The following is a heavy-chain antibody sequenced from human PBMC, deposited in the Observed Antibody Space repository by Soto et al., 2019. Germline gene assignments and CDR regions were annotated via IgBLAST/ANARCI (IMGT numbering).Heavy chain of an antibody. J-gene: IGHJ4*02. D-gene: IGHD1-26*01. CDR2: INAGNGNT. CDR1: GYTFTSYA. Sequence: GASVKVSCKASGYTFTSYAMHWVRQAPGQRLEWMGWINAGNGNTKYSQKFQGRVTITRDTSASTAYMELSSLRSEDTAVYYCARDPLVGATTRYFDYWGQGTLVTVSS. CDR3: ARDPLVGATTRYFDY. V-gene: IGHV1-3*01.